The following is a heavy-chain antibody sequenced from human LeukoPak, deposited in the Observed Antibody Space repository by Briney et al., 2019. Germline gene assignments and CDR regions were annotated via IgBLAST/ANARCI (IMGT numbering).Heavy chain of an antibody. D-gene: IGHD4-23*01. CDR3: AREKSDYGGNSPDFDY. J-gene: IGHJ4*02. CDR2: INPNSGGT. V-gene: IGHV1-2*02. Sequence: GASVKVSCKASGYTFTGYYMHWVRQAPGQGLEWMGWINPNSGGTNYAQKFQGRVTMTRDTSISTAYMELSGLRSDDTAVYYCAREKSDYGGNSPDFDYWGQGTLVTVSS. CDR1: GYTFTGYY.